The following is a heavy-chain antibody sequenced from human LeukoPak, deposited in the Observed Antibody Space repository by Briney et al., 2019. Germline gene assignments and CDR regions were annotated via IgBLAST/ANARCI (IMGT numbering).Heavy chain of an antibody. J-gene: IGHJ4*02. CDR1: GFIFSNYA. V-gene: IGHV3-23*01. CDR3: AKWGDYDVLTGYYVSDF. CDR2: ISGRSNNT. Sequence: GASLRLSCAASGFIFSNYAMYWVRQAPGKGLEWVSAISGRSNNTYYADSVKGRFTISRDSSKNTLYLQMNSLRADDTAVCYCAKWGDYDVLTGYYVSDFWGQGTLVTVSS. D-gene: IGHD3-9*01.